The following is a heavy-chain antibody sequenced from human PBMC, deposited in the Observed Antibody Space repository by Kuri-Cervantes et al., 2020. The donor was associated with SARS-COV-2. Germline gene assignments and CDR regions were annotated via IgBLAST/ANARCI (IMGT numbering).Heavy chain of an antibody. Sequence: ASVKVSCKASGYTFIDYHMHWVRQAPGQGLEWMGWINPNGGGTNYAQKFQGRVTMTSDTSIDTAYMELSGLRSDDTAVYYCAKIAVGVPVVADAFDFRGQGTLVTVSS. V-gene: IGHV1-2*02. CDR3: AKIAVGVPVVADAFDF. CDR1: GYTFIDYH. J-gene: IGHJ3*01. D-gene: IGHD2-21*01. CDR2: INPNGGGT.